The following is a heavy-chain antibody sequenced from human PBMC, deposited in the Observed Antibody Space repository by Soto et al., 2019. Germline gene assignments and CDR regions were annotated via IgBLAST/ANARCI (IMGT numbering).Heavy chain of an antibody. J-gene: IGHJ4*02. V-gene: IGHV1-18*01. CDR1: GYGFTNYG. CDR2: ISAHNGNT. Sequence: QVHLVQSGAEVKKPGASVKVSCKGSGYGFTNYGITWVRQAPGQGLEWMAWISAHNGNTDYAQNLQGRVTVTRDTSTITAYMELRSLRSEDTAVYYCARGRYGDYWGQGALVTVSS. CDR3: ARGRYGDY. D-gene: IGHD1-1*01.